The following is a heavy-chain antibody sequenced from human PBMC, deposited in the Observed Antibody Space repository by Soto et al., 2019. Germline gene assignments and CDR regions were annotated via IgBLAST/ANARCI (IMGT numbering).Heavy chain of an antibody. J-gene: IGHJ6*02. CDR3: AKAMDIVAPLPYYYYGMDV. V-gene: IGHV3-30-3*01. CDR2: ISYDGSNK. CDR1: GFTFSSYA. D-gene: IGHD5-12*01. Sequence: QVQLVESGGGVVQPGRSLRLSCAASGFTFSSYAMHWVRQAPGKGLEWVAVISYDGSNKYYADSVKGRFTISRDNSKNTPYLQMNSLRAEDTAVYYCAKAMDIVAPLPYYYYGMDVWGQGTTVTVSS.